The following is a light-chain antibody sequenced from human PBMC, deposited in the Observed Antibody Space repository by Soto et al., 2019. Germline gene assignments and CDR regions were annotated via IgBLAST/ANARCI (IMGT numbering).Light chain of an antibody. V-gene: IGLV2-14*01. CDR3: SSFTATGTLL. J-gene: IGLJ2*01. Sequence: QSVLTQPASVSGSPGQSITISCTGTSSDVGNYVYVSWYQQHPGKAPKLILYEVNSRPSGISNRFSGSKSSNTASLTISGLQAEDEADYFCSSFTATGTLLFGGGTKLTVL. CDR2: EVN. CDR1: SSDVGNYVY.